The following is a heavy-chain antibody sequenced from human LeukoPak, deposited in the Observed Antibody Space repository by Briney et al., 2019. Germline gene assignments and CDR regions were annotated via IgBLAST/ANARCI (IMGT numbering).Heavy chain of an antibody. Sequence: PGGSLRLSCAAPEFTFSDDHMSWIRQAPGKGLEWVSYISSSGGTIYYADSVKGRFTISRDNAKKSLYLQMNSLRAEDTAVYYCAKDGGYCSSTSCYYMDVWGKGTTVTVSS. V-gene: IGHV3-11*04. CDR3: AKDGGYCSSTSCYYMDV. J-gene: IGHJ6*03. D-gene: IGHD2-2*03. CDR1: EFTFSDDH. CDR2: ISSSGGTI.